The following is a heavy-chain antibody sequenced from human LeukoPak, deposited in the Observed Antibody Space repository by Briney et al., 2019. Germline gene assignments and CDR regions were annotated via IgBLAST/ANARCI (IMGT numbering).Heavy chain of an antibody. CDR1: GYTFTSYY. CDR2: INPSGGST. CDR3: ARGYCSGGSCYSGWFDP. V-gene: IGHV1-46*01. D-gene: IGHD2-15*01. J-gene: IGHJ5*02. Sequence: ASVKVSCKASGYTFTSYYMHWVRQAPGQGLEWMGIINPSGGSTSYAQKFQGRVTMTRDTSTSTVYMELSSLRSEDTAVHYCARGYCSGGSCYSGWFDPWGQGTLVTVSS.